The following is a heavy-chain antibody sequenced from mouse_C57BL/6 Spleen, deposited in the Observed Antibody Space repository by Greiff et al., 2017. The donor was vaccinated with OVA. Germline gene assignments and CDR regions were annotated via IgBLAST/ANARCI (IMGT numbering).Heavy chain of an antibody. Sequence: VQRVESGPELVKPGASVKISCKASGYAFSSSWMNWVKQRPGKGLEWIGRIYPGDGDTNYNGKFKGKATLTADKSSSTAYMQLSSLTSEDSAVYFCARWGYYGSSYGAMDYWGQGTSVTVSS. V-gene: IGHV1-82*01. J-gene: IGHJ4*01. CDR2: IYPGDGDT. CDR1: GYAFSSSW. D-gene: IGHD1-1*01. CDR3: ARWGYYGSSYGAMDY.